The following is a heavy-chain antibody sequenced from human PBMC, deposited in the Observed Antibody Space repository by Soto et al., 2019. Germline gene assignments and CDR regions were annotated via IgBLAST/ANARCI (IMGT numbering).Heavy chain of an antibody. Sequence: ASVKVSCKASGYTLISNAIHWVRQAPGQRLEWMGWINPDNGNTKYSQNFQGRVTLTRDTSATTAYMELRSLTSEDTAVYYCSRDPGSGHYFDYWGQGALVTSPQ. D-gene: IGHD2-15*01. CDR2: INPDNGNT. J-gene: IGHJ4*02. CDR3: SRDPGSGHYFDY. CDR1: GYTLISNA. V-gene: IGHV1-3*01.